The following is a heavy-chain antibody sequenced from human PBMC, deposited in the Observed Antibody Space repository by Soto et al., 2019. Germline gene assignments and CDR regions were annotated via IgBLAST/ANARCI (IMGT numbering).Heavy chain of an antibody. CDR2: IYYRGST. CDR1: GGSISSGGYY. CDR3: ARDRGPWTNFDY. V-gene: IGHV4-31*03. D-gene: IGHD1-26*01. Sequence: QVQLQESGPGLVKPSQTLSLTCTVSGGSISSGGYYWSWIRQHPGKGLEWIGYIYYRGSTYYNPSLMSRITISVDTSKNQFSLKLSSVTAADTAVYYCARDRGPWTNFDYWGQGTLVTVSS. J-gene: IGHJ4*02.